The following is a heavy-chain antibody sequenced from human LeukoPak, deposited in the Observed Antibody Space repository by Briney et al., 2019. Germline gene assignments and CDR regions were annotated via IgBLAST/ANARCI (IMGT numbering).Heavy chain of an antibody. CDR3: ARDTGSTSSYGSDY. D-gene: IGHD2-2*01. CDR2: ISSSSSTI. CDR1: GFTFSSYS. J-gene: IGHJ4*02. V-gene: IGHV3-48*01. Sequence: GGSLRLSCAASGFTFSSYSMNWVRQAPGKGLEWVSYISSSSSTIYYADFVKGRFTISRDNAKNSLYLQMNSLRAEDTAVYYCARDTGSTSSYGSDYWGQGTLVTVSS.